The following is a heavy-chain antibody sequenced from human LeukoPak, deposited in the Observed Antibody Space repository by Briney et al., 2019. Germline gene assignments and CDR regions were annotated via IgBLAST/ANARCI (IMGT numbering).Heavy chain of an antibody. CDR3: ARGGDSSADAFDI. CDR1: GFPFNGYY. CDR2: INPNSGDT. Sequence: ASVKVSCKGSGFPFNGYYMHWVRQAPGQGLEWMGWINPNSGDTSYAQKFQGRVTMTRDTSISTAYMELRSLRSDDTAVYHCARGGDSSADAFDIWGLGTMVTVSS. D-gene: IGHD3-22*01. J-gene: IGHJ3*02. V-gene: IGHV1-2*02.